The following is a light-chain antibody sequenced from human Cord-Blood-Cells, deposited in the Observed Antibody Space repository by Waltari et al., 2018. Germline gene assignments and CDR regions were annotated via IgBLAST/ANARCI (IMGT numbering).Light chain of an antibody. CDR1: SSHVGSYNL. CDR2: EGS. Sequence: QSAVTHPPSASRPPEQSITLPCTGTSSHVGSYNLVSWYQQHSGKAPKLMIYEGSKRPSGVSNRFSGSKSGNTASLTISGLQAEDEADYYCCSYAGSSTWVFGGGTKLTVL. CDR3: CSYAGSSTWV. V-gene: IGLV2-23*01. J-gene: IGLJ3*02.